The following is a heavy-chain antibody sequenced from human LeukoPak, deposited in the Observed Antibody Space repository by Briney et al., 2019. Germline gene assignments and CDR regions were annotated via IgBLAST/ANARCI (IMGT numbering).Heavy chain of an antibody. CDR2: INPNSGGT. Sequence: ASVKVSCKASGYTFTGYYMHWVRQAPGQGLEWMGWINPNSGGTNYAQRFQGRVTMTRDTSISTAYMELSRLRSDDTAVYYCARTIRGSYQGHDAFDIWGQGTMVTVSS. CDR1: GYTFTGYY. CDR3: ARTIRGSYQGHDAFDI. D-gene: IGHD1-26*01. V-gene: IGHV1-2*02. J-gene: IGHJ3*02.